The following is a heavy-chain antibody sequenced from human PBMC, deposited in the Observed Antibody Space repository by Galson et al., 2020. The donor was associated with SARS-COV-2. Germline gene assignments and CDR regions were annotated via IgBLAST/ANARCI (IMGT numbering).Heavy chain of an antibody. D-gene: IGHD3-16*01. CDR2: IYSTGDT. CDR3: ARAESGSVGGIMSEGNYLYYIHV. V-gene: IGHV4-59*01. Sequence: SETLSLTCTVSGAPINNYDWCWIRQPPGKGLEWIGHIYSTGDTKYNSSLKSRVTMSLDKAKNHFSLKMTSVTAADTAVYYCARAESGSVGGIMSEGNYLYYIHVWGKGTTVTVSS. J-gene: IGHJ6*03. CDR1: GAPINNYD.